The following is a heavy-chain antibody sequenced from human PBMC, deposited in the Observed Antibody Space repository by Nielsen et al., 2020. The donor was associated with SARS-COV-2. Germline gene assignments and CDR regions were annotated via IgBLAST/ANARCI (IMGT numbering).Heavy chain of an antibody. CDR3: ARARATIFGLVMSYGMDV. Sequence: ASVKVSCKASDYTFINYGIIWVRQAPGQGLEWMGRINPYSGGTNYAQKFQGTVTMTRDASISTVYMELTSDDTAVYYCARARATIFGLVMSYGMDVWGQGTTVAVSS. CDR1: DYTFINYG. D-gene: IGHD3/OR15-3a*01. CDR2: INPYSGGT. V-gene: IGHV1-2*06. J-gene: IGHJ6*02.